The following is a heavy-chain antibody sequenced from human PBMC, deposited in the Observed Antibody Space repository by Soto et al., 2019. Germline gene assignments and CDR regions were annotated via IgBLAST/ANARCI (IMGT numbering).Heavy chain of an antibody. D-gene: IGHD6-13*01. Sequence: QMQLVESGGDVVQPGTSLRLSCATSGFTFSGYGRHWVRQAPGKGLEWVALVLADGRKQHYADSVKGRSSISRDNSRNTLYLQMKSLRGEDTAVYYCAKDWNAGTYLYAWGQGTLVTVSS. CDR2: VLADGRKQ. V-gene: IGHV3-30*18. CDR3: AKDWNAGTYLYA. CDR1: GFTFSGYG. J-gene: IGHJ5*02.